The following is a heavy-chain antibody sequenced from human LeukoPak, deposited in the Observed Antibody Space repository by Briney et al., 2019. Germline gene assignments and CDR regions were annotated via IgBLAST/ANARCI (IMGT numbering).Heavy chain of an antibody. D-gene: IGHD6-19*01. Sequence: GGSLRLSCAASGFTFSSYAMSWVRQAPGKGLEWVSAISGSGGSTYYADSVKGRFTISRDNSKNTLYLQMNSLRAEDTAVYYCAKCPPFYSNGWLTRSGWFDPWGQGTLVTVSS. CDR1: GFTFSSYA. CDR3: AKCPPFYSNGWLTRSGWFDP. V-gene: IGHV3-23*01. CDR2: ISGSGGST. J-gene: IGHJ5*02.